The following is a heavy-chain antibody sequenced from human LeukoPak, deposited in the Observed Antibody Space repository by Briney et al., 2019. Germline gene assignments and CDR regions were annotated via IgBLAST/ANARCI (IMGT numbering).Heavy chain of an antibody. V-gene: IGHV3-33*01. Sequence: SLKLSCAASGFTFSSYGMHWVRQAPGKGLEWVAVIWYDGSNSYYAHSVKGRFTITRDNSKNTLYLQMNSLRAEDTAVYYCARDEGSTGLDTWGQGTLVTVSS. J-gene: IGHJ5*02. CDR3: ARDEGSTGLDT. CDR1: GFTFSSYG. CDR2: IWYDGSNS.